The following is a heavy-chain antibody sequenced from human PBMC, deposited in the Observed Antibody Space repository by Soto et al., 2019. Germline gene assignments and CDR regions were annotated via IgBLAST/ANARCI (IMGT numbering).Heavy chain of an antibody. Sequence: PGGSLRLSCAASGINFNDYWMSWVRQAPGKGLEWVANIKGDGSSKYYVDSVKGRFTISRDNAKNSLYLQMNSLRAEDTALYYCASESEDLTSNFDYWGQGTLVTVSS. CDR1: GINFNDYW. V-gene: IGHV3-7*03. J-gene: IGHJ4*02. CDR3: ASESEDLTSNFDY. CDR2: IKGDGSSK.